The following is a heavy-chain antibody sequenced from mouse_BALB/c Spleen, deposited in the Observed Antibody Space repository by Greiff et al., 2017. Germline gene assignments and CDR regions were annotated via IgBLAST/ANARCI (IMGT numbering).Heavy chain of an antibody. Sequence: VQGVESGPGLVAPSQSLSITCTVSGFSLTGYGVNWVRQPPGKGLEWLGMIWGDGSTDYNSALKSRLSISKDNSKSQVFLKMNSLQTDDTARYYCAREYYGSSYYAMDYWGQGTSVTVSS. V-gene: IGHV2-6-7*01. J-gene: IGHJ4*01. CDR2: IWGDGST. D-gene: IGHD1-1*01. CDR1: GFSLTGYG. CDR3: AREYYGSSYYAMDY.